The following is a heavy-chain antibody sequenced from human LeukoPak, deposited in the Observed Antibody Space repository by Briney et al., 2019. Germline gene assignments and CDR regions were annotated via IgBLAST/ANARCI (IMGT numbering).Heavy chain of an antibody. V-gene: IGHV1-8*01. Sequence: ASVKVSCKASGYTFTSYDINWVRQATGQGLEWMGWMNPNSGNTGYAQKFQGRVTMTRDTSISTAYMELSSLRSEDTAVYYCARSEPLWFGELNDAFDIWGQGTMVTVSS. CDR3: ARSEPLWFGELNDAFDI. CDR2: MNPNSGNT. D-gene: IGHD3-10*01. CDR1: GYTFTSYD. J-gene: IGHJ3*02.